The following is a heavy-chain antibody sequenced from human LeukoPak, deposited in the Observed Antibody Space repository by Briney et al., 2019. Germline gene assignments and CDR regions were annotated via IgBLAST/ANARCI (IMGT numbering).Heavy chain of an antibody. Sequence: GGSLRLSCVASGFTLYEYAMHGVRHVTGEGREWVSGISWNSGSIVYADSVRGRFTISRDNDKNSLYLHMKSLRAEDTALYYCTKDGRALRTDEPWLDNWGQGTLVTVSS. D-gene: IGHD6-19*01. CDR3: TKDGRALRTDEPWLDN. CDR2: ISWNSGSI. V-gene: IGHV3-9*01. J-gene: IGHJ4*02. CDR1: GFTLYEYA.